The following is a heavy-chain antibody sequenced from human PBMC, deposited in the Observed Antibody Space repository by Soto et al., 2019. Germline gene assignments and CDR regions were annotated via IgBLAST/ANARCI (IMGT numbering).Heavy chain of an antibody. CDR2: IYYSGST. V-gene: IGHV4-59*01. Sequence: SETLSLTCTVSGGSISSYYWSWIRQPPGKGLEWIGYIYYSGSTNYNPSLKSRVTISVDTSKNQFSLKLSSVTAADTAVYYCARGNPRDYGAWFDYWGQGTLVTVSS. CDR3: ARGNPRDYGAWFDY. CDR1: GGSISSYY. D-gene: IGHD4-17*01. J-gene: IGHJ4*02.